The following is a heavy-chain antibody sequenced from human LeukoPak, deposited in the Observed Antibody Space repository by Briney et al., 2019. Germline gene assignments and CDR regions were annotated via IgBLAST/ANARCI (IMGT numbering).Heavy chain of an antibody. Sequence: PSETLSLTCTVSGGSISSYYWSWIRQPPGKGLEWIWYIYYSGSNNYNPSLKSRVTISVDTSKNQFSLKLSSVTAADTAVYYCARGTWFGESVKWFDPWGQGTLVTVSS. J-gene: IGHJ5*02. V-gene: IGHV4-59*01. CDR1: GGSISSYY. CDR3: ARGTWFGESVKWFDP. D-gene: IGHD3-10*01. CDR2: IYYSGSN.